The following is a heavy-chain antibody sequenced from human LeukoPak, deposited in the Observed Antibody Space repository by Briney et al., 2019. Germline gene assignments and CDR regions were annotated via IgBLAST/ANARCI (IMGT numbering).Heavy chain of an antibody. V-gene: IGHV3-23*01. J-gene: IGHJ4*02. CDR1: GFTFSSYA. Sequence: GGSLRLSCAASGFTFSSYAMSWVRQAPGKGLEWVSAISGSGGSTYYADSVKGRFTISRDNAKNSLYLQMNSLRTEDTAVYYCARFGYGNFDYWGQGTLVTVSS. D-gene: IGHD5-12*01. CDR3: ARFGYGNFDY. CDR2: ISGSGGST.